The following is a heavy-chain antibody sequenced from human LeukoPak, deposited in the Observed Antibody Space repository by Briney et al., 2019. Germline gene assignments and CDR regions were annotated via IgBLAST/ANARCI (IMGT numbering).Heavy chain of an antibody. D-gene: IGHD3-22*01. CDR1: GFTFSGSA. CDR3: TRERKYYYDSSGYFDY. Sequence: VGSLRLSCAASGFTFSGSAMHWVRQASGKGLEWVGRIRSKANSYATAYAASVKGRFTISRDDSKNTAYLQMNSLKTENTAVYYCTRERKYYYDSSGYFDYWGQGTLVTVSS. J-gene: IGHJ4*02. CDR2: IRSKANSYAT. V-gene: IGHV3-73*01.